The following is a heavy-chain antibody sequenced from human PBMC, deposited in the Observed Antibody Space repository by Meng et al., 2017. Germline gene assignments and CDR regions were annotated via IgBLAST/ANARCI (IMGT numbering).Heavy chain of an antibody. CDR3: AGGLPEVAVDY. J-gene: IGHJ4*02. CDR1: GYVFTGYD. D-gene: IGHD6-19*01. CDR2: SNPNSGGT. V-gene: IGHV1-2*02. Sequence: QVQLVQSGAGVGTPGASVQLPRYASGYVFTGYDLLWMRQAPAQGLEWMGWSNPNSGGTNYAQKFQSRVTMTRDTSISTAYMELSRLRSDDTAVYYCAGGLPEVAVDYWGQGTLVTVVS.